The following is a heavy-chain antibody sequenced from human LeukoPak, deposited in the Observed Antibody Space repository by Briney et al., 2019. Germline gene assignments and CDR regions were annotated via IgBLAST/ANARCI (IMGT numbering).Heavy chain of an antibody. J-gene: IGHJ4*02. V-gene: IGHV3-21*01. D-gene: IGHD1-26*01. CDR3: TRELLGRRAWDY. Sequence: GGSLRLSCAASGFTFSSYSMNWVRQAPGKGLEWVSSICSSSSYIYYADSVKGRFTISRDNAKNSLYLQMNSPRAEDTAVYYCTRELLGRRAWDYWGQGTLVTVSS. CDR1: GFTFSSYS. CDR2: ICSSSSYI.